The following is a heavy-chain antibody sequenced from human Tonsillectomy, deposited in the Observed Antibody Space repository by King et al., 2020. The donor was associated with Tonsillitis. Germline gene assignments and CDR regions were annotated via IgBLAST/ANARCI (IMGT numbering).Heavy chain of an antibody. V-gene: IGHV1-18*01. CDR2: ISAYNGNT. CDR1: GYTFTTYG. CDR3: ATDYYDTSGPGEEGFDY. J-gene: IGHJ4*02. Sequence: HVQLVESGAEVKKPGASVKVSCKASGYTFTTYGISWVRQAPGQGLEWMGWISAYNGNTNYAQKLQGRVTMTTDTSTSTAYMELRSLRSDDTAVYYCATDYYDTSGPGEEGFDYWGQGTLVTVSS. D-gene: IGHD3-22*01.